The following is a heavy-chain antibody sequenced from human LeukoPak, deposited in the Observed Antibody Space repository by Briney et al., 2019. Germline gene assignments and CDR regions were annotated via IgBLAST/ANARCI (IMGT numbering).Heavy chain of an antibody. CDR3: ARGLSGVTGYTYGRGIDY. V-gene: IGHV3-7*01. Sequence: GGSLRFSCAASGFTFSSHWMSWVRQAPGKGLEWVANIKKDGSEKYYVDSVKGRFTISRDNAKTSLYLQMNSLRAEDTAVYYCARGLSGVTGYTYGRGIDYWGQGTLVTVSS. D-gene: IGHD5-18*01. CDR1: GFTFSSHW. J-gene: IGHJ4*02. CDR2: IKKDGSEK.